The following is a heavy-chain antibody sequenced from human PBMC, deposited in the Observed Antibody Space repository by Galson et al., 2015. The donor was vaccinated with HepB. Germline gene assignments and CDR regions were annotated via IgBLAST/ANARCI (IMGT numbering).Heavy chain of an antibody. CDR2: IWYDGSNK. CDR3: ARGEGGVSSFDY. J-gene: IGHJ4*02. V-gene: IGHV3-33*01. CDR1: GFTFSSYG. D-gene: IGHD2-8*02. Sequence: SLRLSCAASGFTFSSYGMHWVRQAPGKGLEWVAVIWYDGSNKYYADSVKGRFTISRDNPKNTLYLQMNSLRAEDTAVYYCARGEGGVSSFDYWGQGTLVTVSS.